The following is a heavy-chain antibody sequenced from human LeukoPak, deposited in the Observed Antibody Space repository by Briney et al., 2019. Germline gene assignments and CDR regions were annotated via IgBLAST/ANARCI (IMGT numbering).Heavy chain of an antibody. Sequence: ASVNVSCNASGYTFTDYYVDWVRRAPGLGLEWMGVIKPGGGRTTYAQKVQDRVNMTRDTSPSTVYMELSGLTSADTAVYFCAREISPTGEEGSMVRGVLYGMDVWGQGTTVTVSS. CDR1: GYTFTDYY. CDR2: IKPGGGRT. CDR3: AREISPTGEEGSMVRGVLYGMDV. J-gene: IGHJ6*02. D-gene: IGHD3-10*01. V-gene: IGHV1-46*01.